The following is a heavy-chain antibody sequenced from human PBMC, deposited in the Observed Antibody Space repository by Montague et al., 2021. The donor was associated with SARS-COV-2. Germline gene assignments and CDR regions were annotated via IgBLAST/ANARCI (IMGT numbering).Heavy chain of an antibody. V-gene: IGHV4-34*01. D-gene: IGHD3-9*01. J-gene: IGHJ6*02. CDR3: V. CDR1: GGSFSGYY. CDR2: INHSGST. Sequence: SETLSLTCAVYGGSFSGYYWSWIRQPPGKGPQWMGEINHSGSTNYHPSLKSRVTISVDTAVYYCARGQNFDCLLSFYYGMDVWGQGTTVTVSS.